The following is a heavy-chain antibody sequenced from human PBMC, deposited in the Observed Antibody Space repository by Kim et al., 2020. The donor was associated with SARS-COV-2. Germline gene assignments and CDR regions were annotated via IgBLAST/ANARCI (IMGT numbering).Heavy chain of an antibody. CDR3: TRAWGGTMATILGVRFDY. J-gene: IGHJ4*02. V-gene: IGHV3-49*03. Sequence: GGSLRLSCTASGFTFGDYAMSWFRQAPGKGLEWVGFIRSKAYGGTTEYAASVKGRFTISRDDSKSIAYLQMNSLKTEDTAVYYCTRAWGGTMATILGVRFDYWGQGTLVTVSS. CDR1: GFTFGDYA. CDR2: IRSKAYGGTT. D-gene: IGHD5-12*01.